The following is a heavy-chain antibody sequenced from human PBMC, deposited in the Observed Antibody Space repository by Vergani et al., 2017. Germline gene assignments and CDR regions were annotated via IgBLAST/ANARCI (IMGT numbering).Heavy chain of an antibody. V-gene: IGHV1-2*02. CDR1: GYTFTGYY. Sequence: QVQLVQSGAEVEKPGASVKVSCKASGYTFTGYYMHWVRQAPGQGLEWMGWINPNSGGTNYAQKFQGRVTMTRDTCISTAYMGLSRLRSDDTAVYYCARVDTYYDFWGGWSGDYGMDVWGQGTTVTVSS. J-gene: IGHJ6*02. D-gene: IGHD3-3*01. CDR2: INPNSGGT. CDR3: ARVDTYYDFWGGWSGDYGMDV.